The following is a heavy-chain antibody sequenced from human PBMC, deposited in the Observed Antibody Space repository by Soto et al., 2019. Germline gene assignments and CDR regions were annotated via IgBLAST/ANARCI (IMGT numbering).Heavy chain of an antibody. D-gene: IGHD2-15*01. Sequence: SETLSLTCSVSCDSISSVDYFWAWIRQPPGQALEYIGYIYKSATTYYNPSFESRVAISLDTSKSQFSLNVTSVTAADTAVYFCARGRYCLTGRCFPNWFDSWGQGTLVTVSS. J-gene: IGHJ5*01. CDR3: ARGRYCLTGRCFPNWFDS. V-gene: IGHV4-30-4*01. CDR2: IYKSATT. CDR1: CDSISSVDYF.